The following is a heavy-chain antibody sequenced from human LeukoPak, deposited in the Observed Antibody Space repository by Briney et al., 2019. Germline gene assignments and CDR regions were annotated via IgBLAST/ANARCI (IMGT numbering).Heavy chain of an antibody. CDR3: ARVRLGSSLDY. V-gene: IGHV3-30*04. CDR1: GFTFSSYA. Sequence: GGSLRLSCAASGFTFSSYAMHWVRQAPGKGLEWVAVISYDGSNKYYADSVKGRFTISRDNSKNTLYLQMNSLRAEATAVYYCARVRLGSSLDYWGQGTLVTVSS. CDR2: ISYDGSNK. J-gene: IGHJ4*02. D-gene: IGHD2-2*01.